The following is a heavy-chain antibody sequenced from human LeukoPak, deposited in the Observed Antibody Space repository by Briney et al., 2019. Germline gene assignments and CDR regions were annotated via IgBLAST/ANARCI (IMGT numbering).Heavy chain of an antibody. J-gene: IGHJ4*01. V-gene: IGHV4-59*01. CDR3: AKVISGGHFDY. D-gene: IGHD2-15*01. Sequence: SETLSLTCTVSGDSISNNYWTWIRQPPGNGLEWIGSIHYSGTANYNPSVESRVTMSVDTSKNQFSLNLRSVTAADTAVYYCAKVISGGHFDYWGHRTLVTVSS. CDR2: IHYSGTA. CDR1: GDSISNNY.